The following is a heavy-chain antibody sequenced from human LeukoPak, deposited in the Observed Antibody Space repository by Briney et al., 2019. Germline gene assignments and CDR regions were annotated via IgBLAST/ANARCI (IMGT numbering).Heavy chain of an antibody. CDR3: AKEEVPNDY. D-gene: IGHD2-2*01. Sequence: GGSLRLSCETSGFTFSHFGMHWVRQAPGKGLEWVSGISRDGDKTYYVDSVEGRFTISRDTSKNTLYLQMDTLRVEDTATYYCAKEEVPNDYWGQGTLVTVSS. CDR1: GFTFSHFG. CDR2: ISRDGDKT. J-gene: IGHJ4*02. V-gene: IGHV3-23*01.